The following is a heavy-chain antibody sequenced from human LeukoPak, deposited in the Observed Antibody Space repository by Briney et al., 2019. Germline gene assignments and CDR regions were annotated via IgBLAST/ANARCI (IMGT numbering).Heavy chain of an antibody. CDR3: AKVRSNLDYSSSWYDFDY. J-gene: IGHJ4*02. Sequence: GGSLRLSCAASGFTFSSYAMSWVRQAPGKGVVWVSAISGSGGTTYYADSVKGRFTISRDNSKNMLYLQVNSLRAEDTAAYYCAKVRSNLDYSSSWYDFDYWGQRTLVTVSS. CDR1: GFTFSSYA. V-gene: IGHV3-23*01. D-gene: IGHD6-13*01. CDR2: ISGSGGTT.